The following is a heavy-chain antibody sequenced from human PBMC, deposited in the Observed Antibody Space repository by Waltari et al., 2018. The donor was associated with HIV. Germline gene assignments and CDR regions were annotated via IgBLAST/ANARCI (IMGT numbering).Heavy chain of an antibody. D-gene: IGHD3-22*01. J-gene: IGHJ3*02. CDR3: ARDQTMTRAFDI. CDR2: ISYDESNK. Sequence: QVQLVQSGGGVVQPGRSLRLSCAVSGFTFSRYDMHWVRQAPGKGLEWVAVISYDESNKYYADSVKGRFTISRDNSKNTLYLQMNSLRAEDTAVYYCARDQTMTRAFDIWGQGTMVTVSS. CDR1: GFTFSRYD. V-gene: IGHV3-30*01.